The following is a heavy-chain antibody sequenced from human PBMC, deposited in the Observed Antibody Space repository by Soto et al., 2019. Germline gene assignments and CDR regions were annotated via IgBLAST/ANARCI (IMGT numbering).Heavy chain of an antibody. D-gene: IGHD3-16*01. V-gene: IGHV3-74*01. J-gene: IGHJ5*02. CDR3: ARDRRRGRFDP. Sequence: EVQLVESGGGLVQPGGSLRLSCAASGFTFSTSWMHWVRQAPGKGLVWVSRIDSDGSSTTYADSVKGRFSISRDNAKSRLYLQMNSMRAEDTAVYFCARDRRRGRFDPWGQGTLVTVSS. CDR2: IDSDGSST. CDR1: GFTFSTSW.